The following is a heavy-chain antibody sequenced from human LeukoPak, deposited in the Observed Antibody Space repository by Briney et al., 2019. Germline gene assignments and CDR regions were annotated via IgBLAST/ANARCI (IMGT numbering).Heavy chain of an antibody. J-gene: IGHJ3*02. Sequence: PGGSQRLSCAASGFTFSSYGMHWVRQAPGKGLEWVAVIWYDGTNTYYADSVKGRFTISRDNSKNTLYLQMNSLRAEDTAVYYCVRDFCSGGSCYPDAFDIWGQGTMVTVSS. CDR1: GFTFSSYG. CDR2: IWYDGTNT. V-gene: IGHV3-33*01. CDR3: VRDFCSGGSCYPDAFDI. D-gene: IGHD2-15*01.